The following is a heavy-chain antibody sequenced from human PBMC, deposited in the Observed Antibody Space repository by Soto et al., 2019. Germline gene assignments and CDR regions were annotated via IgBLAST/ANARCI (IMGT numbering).Heavy chain of an antibody. D-gene: IGHD1-7*01. CDR2: IDPSDSYT. J-gene: IGHJ4*02. CDR1: GYSFTGYW. CDR3: AREEYELSPSGFDF. V-gene: IGHV5-10-1*01. Sequence: PGESLKISCKGSGYSFTGYWISWVRQMPGKGLEWMGRIDPSDSYTNYSPSFQGHVTISAAKSISTAYLQWSSLKASDTAVYFCAREEYELSPSGFDFWGQGTLVTVSS.